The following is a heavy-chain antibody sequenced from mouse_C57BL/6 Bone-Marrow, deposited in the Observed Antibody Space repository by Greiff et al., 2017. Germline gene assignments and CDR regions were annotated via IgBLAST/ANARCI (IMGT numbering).Heavy chain of an antibody. J-gene: IGHJ2*01. V-gene: IGHV1-82*01. D-gene: IGHD2-2*01. CDR1: GYAFSSSW. Sequence: VQLQQSGPELVKPGASVKISCKASGYAFSSSWMNWVKQRPGKGLEWIGRIYPGDGDTNYNGKFKGKATLTADKSSSTAYMQLSSLTSEDSAVYFCARDPMVYFDYWGQGTTLTVSS. CDR2: IYPGDGDT. CDR3: ARDPMVYFDY.